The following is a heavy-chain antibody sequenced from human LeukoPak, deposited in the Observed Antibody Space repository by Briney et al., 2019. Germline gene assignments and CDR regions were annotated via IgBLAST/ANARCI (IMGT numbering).Heavy chain of an antibody. D-gene: IGHD3-3*01. CDR2: IGIDSGNT. Sequence: GGSLRLSCAASGFTFSDYSMNWVRQAPGKGLEWISYIGIDSGNTNYADSVNGRFTISGDKAKNPLYLQMNSLRVEDTAVYYCARGDTIFGVVIGYFDYWGQGTLVTVSS. J-gene: IGHJ4*02. CDR3: ARGDTIFGVVIGYFDY. CDR1: GFTFSDYS. V-gene: IGHV3-48*01.